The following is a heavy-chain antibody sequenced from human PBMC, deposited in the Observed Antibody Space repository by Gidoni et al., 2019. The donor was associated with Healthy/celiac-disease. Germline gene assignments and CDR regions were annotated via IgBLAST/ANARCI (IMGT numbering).Heavy chain of an antibody. D-gene: IGHD2-2*01. Sequence: EVQLLESGGGLVQPGGSLRLSCSASGFTFSSYAMSRVRQAPGKGLEWVSAISGSGGSTYYADSVKGRFTISRDNSKNTLYLQMNSLRAEDTAVYYCAKDWRKYQLASSDYWGQGTLVTVSS. CDR2: ISGSGGST. CDR3: AKDWRKYQLASSDY. V-gene: IGHV3-23*01. CDR1: GFTFSSYA. J-gene: IGHJ4*02.